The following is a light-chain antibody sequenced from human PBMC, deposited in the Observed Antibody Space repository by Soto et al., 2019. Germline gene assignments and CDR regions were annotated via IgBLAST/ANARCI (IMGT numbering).Light chain of an antibody. Sequence: EIVLTQSPATLSLSPGERATLSCRASQSISSHLAWYQQKPGQAPRLLIYGASNRATGIPARFSGSGSGTDFTLTISSLEHQDFAVYYCQHRMNWPLTFGGGTKVEIK. CDR1: QSISSH. CDR3: QHRMNWPLT. CDR2: GAS. V-gene: IGKV3-11*01. J-gene: IGKJ4*01.